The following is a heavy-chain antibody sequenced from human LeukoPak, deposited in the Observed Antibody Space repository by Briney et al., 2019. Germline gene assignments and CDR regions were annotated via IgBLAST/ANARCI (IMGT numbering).Heavy chain of an antibody. CDR2: SYTSEST. D-gene: IGHD3-10*01. CDR3: ARGLWFGDENPPYFDY. Sequence: SETLSLTCTVSGGSISSSSYYWSWIRQPAGKGLEWIGRSYTSESTNYNPSLKSRVTISVDTSRNQFSLKLSSVTAADTAVYYCARGLWFGDENPPYFDYWGQGILVTVSS. V-gene: IGHV4-61*02. J-gene: IGHJ4*02. CDR1: GGSISSSSYY.